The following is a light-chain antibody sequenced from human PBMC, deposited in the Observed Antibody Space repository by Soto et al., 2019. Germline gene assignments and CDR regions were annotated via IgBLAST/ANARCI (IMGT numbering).Light chain of an antibody. CDR1: QSVSSSY. J-gene: IGKJ3*01. Sequence: PRERVTLSCRASQSVSSSYLTWYQQKPGQAPRLLIYGASTRATSIPARFSGSGSGTDFTLTISSLQPEDFAVYYCQQDYTRFTFGPGTKVDIK. CDR3: QQDYTRFT. CDR2: GAS. V-gene: IGKV3D-7*01.